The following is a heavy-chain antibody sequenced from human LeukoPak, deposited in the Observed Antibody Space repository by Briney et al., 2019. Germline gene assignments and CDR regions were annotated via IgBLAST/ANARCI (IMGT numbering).Heavy chain of an antibody. CDR2: INHSGST. V-gene: IGHV4-34*01. CDR1: GGSFSGYY. Sequence: PSETLSLTCAVYGGSFSGYYWSWIRQPPGKGLEWIGEINHSGSTNYNPSLKSRVTISVDTSKNQFSLKLSSVTAADTAVYYCARGTEATMEGYFLLWGEDTRHTVSS. J-gene: IGHJ1*01. D-gene: IGHD2/OR15-2a*01. CDR3: ARGTEATMEGYFLL.